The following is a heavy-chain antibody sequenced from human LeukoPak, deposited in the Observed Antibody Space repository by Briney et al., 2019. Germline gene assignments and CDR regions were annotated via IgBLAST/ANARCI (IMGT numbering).Heavy chain of an antibody. J-gene: IGHJ4*02. CDR3: ARGDQEFDY. Sequence: SETLSLTCTVSSTSINTYSWSWIRQTPGKGLEWIGYVYDSGDYNSGINTYNPSLESRVTITVDTSKNQFAMRLTSLTAEDTAVYYCARGDQEFDYWGQGTRVTVSS. V-gene: IGHV4-59*13. CDR1: STSINTYS. CDR2: VYDSGDYNSGIN.